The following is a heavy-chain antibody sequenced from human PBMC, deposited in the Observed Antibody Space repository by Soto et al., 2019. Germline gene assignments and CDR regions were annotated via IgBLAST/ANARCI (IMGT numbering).Heavy chain of an antibody. CDR1: GFTFSSYG. D-gene: IGHD3-22*01. CDR2: IWYDGSNK. CDR3: ARELYYDSSHDAFDI. J-gene: IGHJ3*02. Sequence: QVQLVESGGGVVQPGRSLRLSCAASGFTFSSYGMHWVRQAPGKGLEWVAVIWYDGSNKYYADSVKGRFTISRDNSKNTLYLQMNSLRAEDTAVYYCARELYYDSSHDAFDIWGQGTIVTVSS. V-gene: IGHV3-33*01.